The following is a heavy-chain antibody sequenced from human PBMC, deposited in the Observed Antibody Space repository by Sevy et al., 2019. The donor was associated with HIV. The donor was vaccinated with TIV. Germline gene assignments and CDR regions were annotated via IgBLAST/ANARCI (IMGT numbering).Heavy chain of an antibody. CDR3: AGDGYSYGEFDY. V-gene: IGHV3-21*01. Sequence: GGSLRLSCAASGFTFSSYSMNWVRQAPGKGLEWVSSISSSSSYIYYADSVKGRFTISRDNAKNSLYLQMNSLRAEDTAVYYCAGDGYSYGEFDYWGQGTLVTVSS. D-gene: IGHD5-18*01. CDR2: ISSSSSYI. CDR1: GFTFSSYS. J-gene: IGHJ4*02.